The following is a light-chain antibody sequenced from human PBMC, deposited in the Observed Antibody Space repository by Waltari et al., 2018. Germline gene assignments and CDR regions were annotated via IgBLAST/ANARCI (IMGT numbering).Light chain of an antibody. V-gene: IGLV3-19*01. CDR1: SLRSYY. J-gene: IGLJ2*01. Sequence: SSELTQDPAVSVALGQTVRITCQGDSLRSYYASCYQQKPGQAPVLVIYGKNNRPSGIPDRFSGPSSGNTASLTITGAQAEDEADYYCNSRDSSGNLVVFGGGTKLTVL. CDR2: GKN. CDR3: NSRDSSGNLVV.